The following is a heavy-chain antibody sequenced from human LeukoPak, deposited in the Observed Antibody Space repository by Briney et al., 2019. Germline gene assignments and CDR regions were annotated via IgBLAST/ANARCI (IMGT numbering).Heavy chain of an antibody. Sequence: PSQTLSLTSTVSGGSISSGGYYWSWIRQHPGKGLEWIGSIYYSGSTYHNPSLKSRLTISVDTANIQFSLKLSSVTAADTAIYYCVRSYDFWSGYYKPPQYFDYWGQGTLVTVSS. D-gene: IGHD3-3*01. V-gene: IGHV4-30-2*03. CDR2: IYYSGST. CDR1: GGSISSGGYY. J-gene: IGHJ4*02. CDR3: VRSYDFWSGYYKPPQYFDY.